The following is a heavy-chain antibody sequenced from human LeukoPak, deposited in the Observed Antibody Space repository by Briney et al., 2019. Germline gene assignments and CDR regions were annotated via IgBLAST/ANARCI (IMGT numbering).Heavy chain of an antibody. CDR1: GGSISSGDYF. V-gene: IGHV4-30-4*01. CDR2: IYHSGST. CDR3: ARGGRISYYFDS. Sequence: SETLSLTFTVSGGSISSGDYFWSWIRQPPGKGLEWIGNIYHSGSTYYNPSLKSRVTTSVDTSKNQFSLKLRSVTAADTAVYYCARGGRISYYFDSWGQGTLVTVSS. J-gene: IGHJ4*02. D-gene: IGHD1-1*01.